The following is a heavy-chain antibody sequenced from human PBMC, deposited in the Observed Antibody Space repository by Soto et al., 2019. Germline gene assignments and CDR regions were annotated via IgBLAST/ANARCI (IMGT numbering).Heavy chain of an antibody. CDR2: IYYSGST. Sequence: QLQLQESDPGLVKPSETLSLTCTVSGGSISSSSYYWGWIRHPPGKGLEWIGSIYYSGSTYYNPSLKSRVTISVDTSTTQFSLKLSSVTAADTAVYYCARPGGPNWFDPWGQGTLVTVSS. V-gene: IGHV4-39*01. CDR3: ARPGGPNWFDP. CDR1: GGSISSSSYY. J-gene: IGHJ5*02. D-gene: IGHD3-10*01.